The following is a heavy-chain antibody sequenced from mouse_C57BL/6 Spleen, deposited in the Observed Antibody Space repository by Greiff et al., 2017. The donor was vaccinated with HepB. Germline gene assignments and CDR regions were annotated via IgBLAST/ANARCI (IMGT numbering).Heavy chain of an antibody. Sequence: EVMLVESGGGLVQPGGSLKLSCAASGFTFSDYGMAWVRQAPRKGPEWVAFISNLAYSIYYADTVTGRFTISRENAKNTLYLEMSSLRSEDTAMYYCARQGYSKGGFDYWGQGTTLTVSS. V-gene: IGHV5-15*04. CDR2: ISNLAYSI. CDR1: GFTFSDYG. D-gene: IGHD2-5*01. CDR3: ARQGYSKGGFDY. J-gene: IGHJ2*01.